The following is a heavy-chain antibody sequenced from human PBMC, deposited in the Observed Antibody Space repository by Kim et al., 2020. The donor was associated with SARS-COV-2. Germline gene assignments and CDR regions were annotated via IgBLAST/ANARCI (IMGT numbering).Heavy chain of an antibody. J-gene: IGHJ6*02. D-gene: IGHD2-2*01. V-gene: IGHV1-2*06. CDR2: INPNSGGT. Sequence: ASVKVSCKASGYTFTGYYMHWVRQAPGQGLEWMGRINPNSGGTNYAQKFQGRVTMTRDTSISTAYMELSRLRSDDTAVYYCARDEDIVVVPAFYYYGMDVWGQGTTVTVSS. CDR3: ARDEDIVVVPAFYYYGMDV. CDR1: GYTFTGYY.